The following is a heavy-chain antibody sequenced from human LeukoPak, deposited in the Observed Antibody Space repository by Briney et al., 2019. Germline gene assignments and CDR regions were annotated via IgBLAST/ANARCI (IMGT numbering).Heavy chain of an antibody. CDR3: ARGHIYFDY. D-gene: IGHD2-21*01. CDR2: ISSTSAYI. J-gene: IGHJ4*02. V-gene: IGHV3-21*01. CDR1: GFALKSYS. Sequence: PGGSLRLSCAGSGFALKSYSLSWVRQAPGKGLEWVSSISSTSAYIYYADSVKGRFTISRDNVDNVVYLQMNSLGAEDTAVYYCARGHIYFDYWGQGTLVTVSS.